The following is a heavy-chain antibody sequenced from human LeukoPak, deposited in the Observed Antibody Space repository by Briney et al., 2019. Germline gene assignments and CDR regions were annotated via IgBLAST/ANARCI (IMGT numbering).Heavy chain of an antibody. D-gene: IGHD3-22*01. J-gene: IGHJ4*02. CDR3: ARDIRAYYYDSSGSYYFDY. V-gene: IGHV6-1*01. Sequence: SQTPSLTCAISGESVSSNSAAWNWIRQSPSRGLEWLGRTYYRSKWYNDYAASVKSRMTMNPDTSKNQFSLQLNSVTPEDTAVYYCARDIRAYYYDSSGSYYFDYWGQGTLVTVSS. CDR2: TYYRSKWYN. CDR1: GESVSSNSAA.